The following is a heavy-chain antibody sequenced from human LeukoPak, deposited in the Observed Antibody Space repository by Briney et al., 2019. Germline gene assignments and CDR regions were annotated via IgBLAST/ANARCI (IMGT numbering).Heavy chain of an antibody. J-gene: IGHJ4*02. V-gene: IGHV1-2*02. Sequence: ASVKVSCKVSGYTFTGYYMHWVRQAPGQGLEWMGWINPNSGGTNYAQKFQGRVTMTRDTSISTAYMKLSRLRSDDTAVYYCARPRGGSSWYFFDYWGQGTLVTVSS. CDR1: GYTFTGYY. CDR2: INPNSGGT. CDR3: ARPRGGSSWYFFDY. D-gene: IGHD6-13*01.